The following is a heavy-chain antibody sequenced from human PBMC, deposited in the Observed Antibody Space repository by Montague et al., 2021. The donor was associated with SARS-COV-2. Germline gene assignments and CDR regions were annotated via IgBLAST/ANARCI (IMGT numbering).Heavy chain of an antibody. V-gene: IGHV4-39*07. J-gene: IGHJ6*02. Sequence: SETLSLTCTVSGGSISSSSYYWGWIRQPPGKGLEWIGSNYYTGSTYYNPSLKSRVTISVDTSKNQFSLKLSSVTAADTAVYYCARDTRIAMLVVVTRYGLDVWGQGTTVTVS. CDR1: GGSISSSSYY. D-gene: IGHD3-22*01. CDR3: ARDTRIAMLVVVTRYGLDV. CDR2: NYYTGST.